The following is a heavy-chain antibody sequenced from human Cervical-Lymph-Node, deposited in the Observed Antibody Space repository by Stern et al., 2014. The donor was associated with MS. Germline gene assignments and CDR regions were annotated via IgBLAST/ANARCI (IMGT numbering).Heavy chain of an antibody. CDR2: IFSNDEK. D-gene: IGHD3-10*01. CDR3: ARILYDGAYRGDY. Sequence: QINLKESGPVLVKPTETLMLTCTVSGFSLSNARMGVSWIRQPPGKALEWIAQIFSNDEKSYSTSPKSRLTISKDTSKSQVVLTMTNMDPVDTATYFCARILYDGAYRGDYWGQGILVTVSS. V-gene: IGHV2-26*01. J-gene: IGHJ4*02. CDR1: GFSLSNARMG.